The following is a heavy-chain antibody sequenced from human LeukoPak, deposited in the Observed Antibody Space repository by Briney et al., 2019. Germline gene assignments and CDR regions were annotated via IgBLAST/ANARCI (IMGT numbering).Heavy chain of an antibody. CDR2: FDPEDGET. V-gene: IGHV1-24*01. D-gene: IGHD6-13*01. CDR3: ATDVPRIAAAGYYYYYMDV. J-gene: IGHJ6*03. CDR1: GYTLTELS. Sequence: ASVKVSCKVSGYTLTELSMHWVRQAPGKGLEWMGGFDPEDGETIYAQKFQGRVTMTEDTSTDTAYMELSSLRSEDTAVYYCATDVPRIAAAGYYYYYMDVWGKGTTVTVSS.